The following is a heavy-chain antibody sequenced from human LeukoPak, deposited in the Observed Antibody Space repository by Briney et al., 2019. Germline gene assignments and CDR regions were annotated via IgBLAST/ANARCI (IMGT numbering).Heavy chain of an antibody. V-gene: IGHV3-30*02. CDR3: ARADNYDFWSGLLGDHNAFDI. CDR1: GFTFSSYG. CDR2: IRYDGSNK. D-gene: IGHD3-3*01. Sequence: GGSLRLSCAASGFTFSSYGLHWVRQAPGKGLEWVAFIRYDGSNKYYADSVKGRVTISRDNSKNTLYLQMDSLRAEDTAVYYCARADNYDFWSGLLGDHNAFDIWGQGTMVTVSS. J-gene: IGHJ3*02.